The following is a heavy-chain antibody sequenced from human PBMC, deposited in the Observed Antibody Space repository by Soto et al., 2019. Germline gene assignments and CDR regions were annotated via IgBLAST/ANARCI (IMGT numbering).Heavy chain of an antibody. J-gene: IGHJ4*02. Sequence: GGSLRLSCAASGFSFRTYGMHWVRQAPGKGLEWVAVISYDGSNQQYTDSVKGRFTISRDNTKNTLHLQMNSLRAEDTAVYYCANGEGGNYDYSPGYWGQGNQVTVSS. CDR1: GFSFRTYG. CDR3: ANGEGGNYDYSPGY. CDR2: ISYDGSNQ. V-gene: IGHV3-30*18. D-gene: IGHD3-3*01.